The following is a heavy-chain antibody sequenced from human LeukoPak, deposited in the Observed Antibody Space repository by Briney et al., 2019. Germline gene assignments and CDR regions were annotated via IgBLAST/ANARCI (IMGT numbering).Heavy chain of an antibody. CDR2: IIPILGIA. CDR1: GGTFSSYA. CDR3: ARGVGEFITDY. D-gene: IGHD3-10*01. Sequence: GASVKVSCKASGGTFSSYAISWVRQAPGQWLEWMGRIIPILGIANYAQKFQGRVTITADKSTSTAYMELSSLRSEDTAVYYCARGVGEFITDYWGQGTLVTVSS. J-gene: IGHJ4*02. V-gene: IGHV1-69*04.